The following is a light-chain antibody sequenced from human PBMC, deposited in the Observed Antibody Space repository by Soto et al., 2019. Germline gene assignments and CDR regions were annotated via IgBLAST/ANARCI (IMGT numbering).Light chain of an antibody. J-gene: IGKJ4*01. CDR1: QSISSY. Sequence: DIQMTQSPSSLSASVGDRVTITCRASQSISSYLNWYQQKPGKAPNLLIYAASTLQSGVPSRFSGSESGTEFTLTISSLQPEDFATYYCQQLNTYPLTFGGGTKVDI. CDR3: QQLNTYPLT. V-gene: IGKV1-9*01. CDR2: AAS.